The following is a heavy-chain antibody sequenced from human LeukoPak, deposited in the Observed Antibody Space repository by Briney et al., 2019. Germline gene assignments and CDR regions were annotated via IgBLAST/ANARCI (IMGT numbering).Heavy chain of an antibody. V-gene: IGHV1-2*02. CDR3: AREPNTSGWYDC. Sequence: ASVKVSCKASGYTFTGYYINWVRRAPGHRLEWMGWINPNSGGTNSAQKFQGRVTMTRDTSISTAYMEVSRLRFDDTAMYYCAREPNTSGWYDCWGQGTLVTVSS. CDR2: INPNSGGT. J-gene: IGHJ4*02. D-gene: IGHD6-19*01. CDR1: GYTFTGYY.